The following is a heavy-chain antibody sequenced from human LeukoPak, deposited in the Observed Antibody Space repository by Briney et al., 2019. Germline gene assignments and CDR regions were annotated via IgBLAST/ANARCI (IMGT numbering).Heavy chain of an antibody. CDR3: ARDGAAGDIVVVPAAMRGSWFDP. Sequence: SETLSLTCTVSGGSISSHYWSWIRQPPGKGLEWIGYIYYSGSTNYNPSLKSRVTISVDTSKNQFSLKLSSVTAAGTAVYYCARDGAAGDIVVVPAAMRGSWFDPWGQGTLVTVSS. J-gene: IGHJ5*02. V-gene: IGHV4-59*11. CDR2: IYYSGST. D-gene: IGHD2-2*01. CDR1: GGSISSHY.